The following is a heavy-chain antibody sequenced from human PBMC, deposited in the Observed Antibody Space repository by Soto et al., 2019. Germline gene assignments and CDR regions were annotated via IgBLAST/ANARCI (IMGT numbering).Heavy chain of an antibody. J-gene: IGHJ4*02. CDR2: ISGSGGST. Sequence: EVQLLETGGDLVQPGGSLRLSCAASGFTFSSYAMSWVRQAPGKGLEWVSAISGSGGSTYYADSVKGRFTISRDNSKNTLYLQMNSLRAEDTAVYYCAKELKEWLRFLDYWGQGTLVTVSS. CDR1: GFTFSSYA. D-gene: IGHD5-12*01. CDR3: AKELKEWLRFLDY. V-gene: IGHV3-23*01.